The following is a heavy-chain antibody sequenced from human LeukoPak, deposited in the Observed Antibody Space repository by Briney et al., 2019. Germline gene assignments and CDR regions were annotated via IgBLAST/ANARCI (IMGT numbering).Heavy chain of an antibody. Sequence: SETLSLTCTVSGGSISSYYWSWIRQPAGKGLEWIRRIYTSGSTNYNPSLKSRVTMSVDTSKNQFSLKLSSVTAADTAVYYCARDRARYCSGGSCYMLDYWGQGTLVTVSS. CDR2: IYTSGST. J-gene: IGHJ4*02. V-gene: IGHV4-4*07. D-gene: IGHD2-15*01. CDR1: GGSISSYY. CDR3: ARDRARYCSGGSCYMLDY.